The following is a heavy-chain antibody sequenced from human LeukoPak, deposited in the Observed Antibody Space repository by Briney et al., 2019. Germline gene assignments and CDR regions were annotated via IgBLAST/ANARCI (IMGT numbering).Heavy chain of an antibody. CDR3: ARAMYSSGWYVDY. V-gene: IGHV3-21*01. CDR2: ISTSSSYI. D-gene: IGHD6-19*01. CDR1: GFTFSSYS. Sequence: VGSLRLSCAASGFTFSSYSMNWVHQALRKGLYGVSSISTSSSYIYYADSVRGPFTNFRDNAKKSQYLEMNSLRAKDTAVYYCARAMYSSGWYVDYWGQGTMVTVSS. J-gene: IGHJ4*02.